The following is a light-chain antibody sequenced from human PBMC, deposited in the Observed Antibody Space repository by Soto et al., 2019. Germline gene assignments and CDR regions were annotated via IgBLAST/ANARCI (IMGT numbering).Light chain of an antibody. CDR3: QQYGSSPWT. Sequence: EIVLTQSPGTLSLSSGERATLSCRASQSVSSSYLAWYQQKPGQAPRLLIYGASSRATGIPDRFSGSGSGTDFTLTISRLEPEDSAVYYCQQYGSSPWTFGQGTKVEIK. CDR2: GAS. CDR1: QSVSSSY. V-gene: IGKV3-20*01. J-gene: IGKJ1*01.